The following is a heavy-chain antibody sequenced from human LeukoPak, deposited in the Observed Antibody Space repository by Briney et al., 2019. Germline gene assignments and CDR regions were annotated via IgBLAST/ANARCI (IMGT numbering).Heavy chain of an antibody. CDR1: GFTFSSYA. V-gene: IGHV3-23*01. CDR3: ARAAEPNIVVVVAAHLSRDY. D-gene: IGHD2-15*01. J-gene: IGHJ4*02. Sequence: PGGSLRLSCAASGFTFSSYAMSWVRQAPGKGLEWVSAISGSGGSTYYADSVKGRFTISRDNSKNTLYLQMNSLRAEDTALYYCARAAEPNIVVVVAAHLSRDYWGQGTLVTVSS. CDR2: ISGSGGST.